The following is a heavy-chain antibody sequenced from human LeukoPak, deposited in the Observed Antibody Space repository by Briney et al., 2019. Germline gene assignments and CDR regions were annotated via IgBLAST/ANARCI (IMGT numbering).Heavy chain of an antibody. J-gene: IGHJ4*02. CDR3: ARERSGWFFSN. CDR1: GYSFTSYG. V-gene: IGHV1-18*01. Sequence: GASVKVSFKSSGYSFTSYGITWVRQAPGQGLEWMGWINPYNGNTNNAQKLQGRVTMTTDTSTRTAYMDLRSLRSDDTAVYYCARERSGWFFSNWGQGTLVTVSS. D-gene: IGHD6-19*01. CDR2: INPYNGNT.